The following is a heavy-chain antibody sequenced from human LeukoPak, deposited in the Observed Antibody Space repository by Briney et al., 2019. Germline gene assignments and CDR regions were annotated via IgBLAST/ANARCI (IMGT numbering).Heavy chain of an antibody. CDR3: ARGDPVTTYYYYGMDV. Sequence: ASVKVSFKASGGTFSSYAISWVRQAPGQGLEWMGGIIPIFGTANYAQKFQGRVTITADESTSTAYMELSSLRSEDTAVYYCARGDPVTTYYYYGMDVWGQGITVTVSS. J-gene: IGHJ6*02. V-gene: IGHV1-69*13. CDR2: IIPIFGTA. D-gene: IGHD4-17*01. CDR1: GGTFSSYA.